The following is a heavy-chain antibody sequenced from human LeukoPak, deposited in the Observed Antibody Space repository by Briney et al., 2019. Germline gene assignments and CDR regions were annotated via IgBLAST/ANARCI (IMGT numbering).Heavy chain of an antibody. CDR2: IIPIFGTA. CDR3: ARDSGDCSGGSCYPAEYFQH. J-gene: IGHJ1*01. V-gene: IGHV1-69*13. Sequence: SVKVSCKASGGTFSSYAISWVRQAPGQGLEWMGGIIPIFGTANYAQKFQGRVTITADESTSTAYMELSSLRSEDTAVYYCARDSGDCSGGSCYPAEYFQHWGQGTLVTVSS. CDR1: GGTFSSYA. D-gene: IGHD2-15*01.